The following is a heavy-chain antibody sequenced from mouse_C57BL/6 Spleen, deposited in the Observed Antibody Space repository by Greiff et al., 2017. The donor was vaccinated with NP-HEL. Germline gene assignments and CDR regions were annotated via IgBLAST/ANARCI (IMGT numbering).Heavy chain of an antibody. V-gene: IGHV1-81*01. D-gene: IGHD1-1*01. J-gene: IGHJ2*01. CDR1: GYTFTSYG. CDR2: IYPRSGNT. CDR3: AEGYYGSSLFDY. Sequence: QVHVKQSGAELARPGASVKLSCKASGYTFTSYGISWVKQRTGQGLEWIGEIYPRSGNTYYNEKFKGKATLTADKSSSTAYMELRSLTSEDSAVYFCAEGYYGSSLFDYWGQGTTLTVSS.